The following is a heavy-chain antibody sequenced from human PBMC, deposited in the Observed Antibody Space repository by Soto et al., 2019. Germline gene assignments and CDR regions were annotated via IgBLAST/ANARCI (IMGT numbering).Heavy chain of an antibody. CDR3: AKEAVGATTDHFDY. J-gene: IGHJ4*02. D-gene: IGHD1-26*01. V-gene: IGHV3-30*18. CDR2: ISYDGSNK. CDR1: GFTFSSYG. Sequence: GGSLRLSCAASGFTFSSYGMHWVRQAPGKGLEWVAVISYDGSNKYYADSVKGRFTISRDNSKNTLYLQMNSLRAEDTAVYYCAKEAVGATTDHFDYWGQGTLVTVSS.